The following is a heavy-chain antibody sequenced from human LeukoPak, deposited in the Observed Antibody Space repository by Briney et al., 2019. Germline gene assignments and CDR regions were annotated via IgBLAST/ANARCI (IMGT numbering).Heavy chain of an antibody. CDR1: GFTFSNYW. CDR2: INYAGTST. CDR3: ARGPGLYYFDY. J-gene: IGHJ4*02. V-gene: IGHV3-74*01. Sequence: GGSLRLSCAASGFTFSNYWMHWVRQAPGKGLVWVSRINYAGTSTIYADSVKGRFTISRDNAKNTLYLQMNSLRAEDTAVYYCARGPGLYYFDYWGQGTLVTVSS.